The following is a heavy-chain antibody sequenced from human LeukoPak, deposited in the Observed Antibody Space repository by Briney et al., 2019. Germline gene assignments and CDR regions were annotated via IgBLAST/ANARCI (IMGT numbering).Heavy chain of an antibody. Sequence: GASVKVSCKASGYTFTGYYMHWVRQATGQGLEWMGWMNPNSGNTGYAQKFQGRVTITRNTSISTAYMELSSLRSEDTAVYYCARGVSSGWYSTHYYYYYMDVWGKGTTVTVSS. CDR2: MNPNSGNT. V-gene: IGHV1-8*03. D-gene: IGHD6-19*01. J-gene: IGHJ6*03. CDR1: GYTFTGYY. CDR3: ARGVSSGWYSTHYYYYYMDV.